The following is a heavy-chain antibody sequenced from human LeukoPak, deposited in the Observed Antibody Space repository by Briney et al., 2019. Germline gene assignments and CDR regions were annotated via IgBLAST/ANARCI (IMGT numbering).Heavy chain of an antibody. V-gene: IGHV3-23*01. CDR1: GFTFSNYA. D-gene: IGHD6-19*01. CDR2: ISGGGGT. J-gene: IGHJ4*02. Sequence: GGSLRLSCAASGFTFSNYAMTWVRQAPGKGLEWVSTISGGGGTYYADSVKGRFTISRDNSKNTLYLQMNSLRAEDTAVYYCAKGATISTSGSIAVAGIDYWGQGTQGTVSS. CDR3: AKGATISTSGSIAVAGIDY.